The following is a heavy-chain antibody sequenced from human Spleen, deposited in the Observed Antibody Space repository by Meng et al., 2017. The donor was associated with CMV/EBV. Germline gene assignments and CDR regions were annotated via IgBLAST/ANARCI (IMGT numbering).Heavy chain of an antibody. D-gene: IGHD4-17*01. CDR2: IGTSGSVV. CDR1: GFTFSGYG. CDR3: VRALATTVPPI. Sequence: GGPLRLSCVASGFTFSGYGMNWVRQAPGKGLEWLSYIGTSGSVVNYADSVRGRFTVSRDNANNLMYMHMKRLRGDDTAVYYCVRALATTVPPIWGQGALVTVSS. V-gene: IGHV3-48*03. J-gene: IGHJ4*02.